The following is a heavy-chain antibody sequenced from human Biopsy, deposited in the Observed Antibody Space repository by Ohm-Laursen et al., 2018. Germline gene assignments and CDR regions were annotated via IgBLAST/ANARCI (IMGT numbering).Heavy chain of an antibody. CDR1: GGSVSSGSYY. Sequence: SDTLSLTWTVSGGSVSSGSYYWSWIRQPPGKGLEWIGYIYYSGSTNYNPSPKSRVTISVDTSRNQFFLKLSSVTAADTAVYYCAGRPWPNAFDIWGQGTMVTVSS. CDR2: IYYSGST. D-gene: IGHD5-12*01. J-gene: IGHJ3*02. V-gene: IGHV4-61*01. CDR3: AGRPWPNAFDI.